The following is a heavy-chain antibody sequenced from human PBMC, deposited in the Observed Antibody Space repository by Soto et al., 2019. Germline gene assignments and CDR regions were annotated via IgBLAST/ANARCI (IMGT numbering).Heavy chain of an antibody. CDR1: VFTFINYG. V-gene: IGHV3-33*01. CDR3: ASDLVGASDSYGLDV. J-gene: IGHJ6*02. D-gene: IGHD1-26*01. Sequence: PGWSLRLSCASSVFTFINYGMHWVRQAPGKGLEWVAIMWHDGNNKYYADSVRGRFIISRDNSKNRLYLQMNSLRAEDTAVYYCASDLVGASDSYGLDVWGQGTTVTVSS. CDR2: MWHDGNNK.